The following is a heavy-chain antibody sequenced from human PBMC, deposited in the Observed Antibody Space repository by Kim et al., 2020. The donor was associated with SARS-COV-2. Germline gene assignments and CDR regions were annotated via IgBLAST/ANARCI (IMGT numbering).Heavy chain of an antibody. Sequence: QKFQGRVTLTRDTSISTAYMELSRLRSDDTAVYYCARCYTNGVCYYYFDYWGQGTLVTVSS. D-gene: IGHD2-8*01. CDR3: ARCYTNGVCYYYFDY. J-gene: IGHJ4*02. V-gene: IGHV1-2*02.